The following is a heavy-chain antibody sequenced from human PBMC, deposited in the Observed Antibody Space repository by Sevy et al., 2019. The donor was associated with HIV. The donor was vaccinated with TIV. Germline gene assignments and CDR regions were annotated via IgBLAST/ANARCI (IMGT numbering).Heavy chain of an antibody. D-gene: IGHD2-21*02. Sequence: GGSLRLSCAASGFTFSSYSMNWVRQAPGKGLEWVSSISSSSSYIYYAYSVKGRFTISRDNAKNSLYLQMNSLRAEDTAVYYCARDHQSGVFSGGDPAGAFDIWGQGTMVTVSS. CDR2: ISSSSSYI. CDR1: GFTFSSYS. CDR3: ARDHQSGVFSGGDPAGAFDI. V-gene: IGHV3-21*01. J-gene: IGHJ3*02.